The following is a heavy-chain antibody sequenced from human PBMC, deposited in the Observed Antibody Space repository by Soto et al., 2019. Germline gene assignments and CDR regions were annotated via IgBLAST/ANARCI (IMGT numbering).Heavy chain of an antibody. Sequence: XETLSLTCTVAGYSISSSTYHWGWIRQPPGKGLEWIGSIYYSGSTYYNPSLKSRVTISVDMSKNQFSLNLNSVTAADTAVYYCARRGGDSYGWVSSWGQGTMVTVSS. D-gene: IGHD5-18*01. J-gene: IGHJ4*01. CDR2: IYYSGST. CDR1: GYSISSSTYH. CDR3: ARRGGDSYGWVSS. V-gene: IGHV4-39*01.